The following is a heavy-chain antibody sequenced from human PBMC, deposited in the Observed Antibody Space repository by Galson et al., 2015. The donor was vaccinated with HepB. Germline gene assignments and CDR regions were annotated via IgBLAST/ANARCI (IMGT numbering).Heavy chain of an antibody. CDR1: GFTFSSYS. J-gene: IGHJ6*03. V-gene: IGHV3-21*01. CDR2: ISSNSSYI. D-gene: IGHD1-26*01. Sequence: SLRLSCAASGFTFSSYSMNWVRQAPGKGLEWVSSISSNSSYIYYADSVKGRFTISRDNAKNSLFLQMNSLRAEDTAVYYCARVLRGGSYLYPYYYYYMDVWGKGTTVTVSS. CDR3: ARVLRGGSYLYPYYYYYMDV.